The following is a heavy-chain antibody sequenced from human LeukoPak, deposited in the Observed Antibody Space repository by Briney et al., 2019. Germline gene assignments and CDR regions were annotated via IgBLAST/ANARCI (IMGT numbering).Heavy chain of an antibody. Sequence: SETLSLTCTVSGGSIRSYWSWIRQPAGKGLEWIGRIYGSGSTDYNPSLKSRVTMSIDTSKNQFSLNLISVTAADTAVYYCARFSRDGYINFDYWGQGTLVTVSS. J-gene: IGHJ4*02. D-gene: IGHD5-24*01. CDR1: GGSIRSY. CDR2: IYGSGST. V-gene: IGHV4-4*07. CDR3: ARFSRDGYINFDY.